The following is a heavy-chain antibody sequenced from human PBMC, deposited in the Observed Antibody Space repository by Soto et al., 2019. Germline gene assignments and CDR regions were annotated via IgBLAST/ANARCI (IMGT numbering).Heavy chain of an antibody. V-gene: IGHV3-53*01. J-gene: IGHJ4*02. CDR2: MYSGGTT. Sequence: GGSLRLSCAASGFSVSSHHMNWVRQAPGKGLEWVSVMYSGGTTYYPDPLKGRCTISRDNSKNMLYLQMDNLRVDDTAVYYCARDGRDGFPLDYRGRGTLVTVSS. CDR3: ARDGRDGFPLDY. CDR1: GFSVSSHH. D-gene: IGHD1-26*01.